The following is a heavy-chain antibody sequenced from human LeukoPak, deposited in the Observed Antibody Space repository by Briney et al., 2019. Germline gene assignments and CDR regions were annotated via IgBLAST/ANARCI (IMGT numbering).Heavy chain of an antibody. CDR1: GYTFINNG. D-gene: IGHD1-26*01. Sequence: ASVKVSCRASGYTFINNGISWVRQAPGQGLEWVGWISTFNDITNSAQKLQGRVTLTTDTSTSTAYMELRSLRSEDTAVYYCARRGRSGGSYRAAFDIWGQGTMVTVSS. CDR3: ARRGRSGGSYRAAFDI. V-gene: IGHV1-18*01. J-gene: IGHJ3*02. CDR2: ISTFNDIT.